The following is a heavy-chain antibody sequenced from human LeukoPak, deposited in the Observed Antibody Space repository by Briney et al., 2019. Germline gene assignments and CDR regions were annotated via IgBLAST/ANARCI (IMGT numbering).Heavy chain of an antibody. CDR1: GFTFSSYE. Sequence: GGSLRLSCAASGFTFSSYEMNWVRQAPGKGLGLEWVSYISSSGSTIYYADSVKGRFTISRDNAKNSLYLQMNSLRAEDTAVHYCAREGDLNAFDIWGQGTMVTVSS. J-gene: IGHJ3*02. D-gene: IGHD3-10*01. CDR3: AREGDLNAFDI. CDR2: ISSSGSTI. V-gene: IGHV3-48*03.